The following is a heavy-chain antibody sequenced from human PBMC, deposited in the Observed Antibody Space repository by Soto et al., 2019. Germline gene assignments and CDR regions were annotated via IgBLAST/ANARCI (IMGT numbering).Heavy chain of an antibody. J-gene: IGHJ4*02. CDR2: INHGRST. Sequence: QVQLQQWGAGLLKPSETLSLTCAVYGGSFSGYYWSWIRQPPGKGLEWIGEINHGRSTNYNPSLKCRVTISIDTSKHQFSPKLSSVTAADTAVYYCARGGVRYCSSTSCPLLYYWGQGALVTVSS. CDR3: ARGGVRYCSSTSCPLLYY. CDR1: GGSFSGYY. V-gene: IGHV4-34*01. D-gene: IGHD2-2*01.